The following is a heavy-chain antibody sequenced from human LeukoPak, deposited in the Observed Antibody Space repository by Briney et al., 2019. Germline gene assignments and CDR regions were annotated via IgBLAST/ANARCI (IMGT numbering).Heavy chain of an antibody. CDR3: VSGAGGSYFDY. CDR1: GYIFTSYW. D-gene: IGHD3-10*01. Sequence: GESLKISCQGSGYIFTSYWIGWVRQMPGKGLEWVGIIYPGDSDTRYSPSFQGQVTISADRSITTACLQWSSLKASDTAMYYCVSGAGGSYFDYWGQGSMVTVSS. V-gene: IGHV5-51*01. CDR2: IYPGDSDT. J-gene: IGHJ4*02.